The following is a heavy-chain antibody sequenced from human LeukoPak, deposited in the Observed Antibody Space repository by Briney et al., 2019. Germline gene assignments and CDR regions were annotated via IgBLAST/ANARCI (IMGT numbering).Heavy chain of an antibody. Sequence: GGSLRLSCEASGFTFSDYYMNWIRQAPGKGLEWVSYISSSGSTIYYADSVKGRFTISRDNAKNSLYLQMNSLRAEDTAVYYCARDSYSSSSVDYWGQGTLVTVSS. CDR1: GFTFSDYY. J-gene: IGHJ4*02. D-gene: IGHD6-6*01. CDR2: ISSSGSTI. V-gene: IGHV3-11*04. CDR3: ARDSYSSSSVDY.